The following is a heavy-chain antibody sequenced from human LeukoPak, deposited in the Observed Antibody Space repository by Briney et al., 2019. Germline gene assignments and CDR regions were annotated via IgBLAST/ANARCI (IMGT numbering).Heavy chain of an antibody. CDR2: VQDSGST. D-gene: IGHD5/OR15-5a*01. J-gene: IGHJ4*02. V-gene: IGHV4-4*08. CDR3: ARSVRALGPVPG. Sequence: SETLSLTCTVSGGSISSHYWTWLRQPPGKGLEWIGYVQDSGSTYYNPSLKSRVTISVDTSKNQFSLKLSSVTAADTAVYYCARSVRALGPVPGWGQGTLVTVSS. CDR1: GGSISSHY.